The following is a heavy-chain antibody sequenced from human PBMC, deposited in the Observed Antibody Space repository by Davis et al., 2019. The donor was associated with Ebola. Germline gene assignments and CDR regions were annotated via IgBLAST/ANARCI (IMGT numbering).Heavy chain of an antibody. D-gene: IGHD5-18*01. CDR1: GFTFSSYA. CDR3: VKDGYSYGHDY. V-gene: IGHV3-64D*06. CDR2: ISSNGGST. Sequence: GESLKISCSASGFTFSSYAMHWVRQAPGKGLEYVSAISSNGGSTYYADSVKGRFTISRDNSKNTLYLQMSSLRAEDTAVYYCVKDGYSYGHDYWGQGTLVTVSS. J-gene: IGHJ4*02.